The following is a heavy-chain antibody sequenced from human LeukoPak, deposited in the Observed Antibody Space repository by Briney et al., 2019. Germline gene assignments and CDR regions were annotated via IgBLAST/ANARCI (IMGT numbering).Heavy chain of an antibody. V-gene: IGHV4-34*01. D-gene: IGHD5-12*01. Sequence: SETLSLTCAVYGGSFSGYYWSWIRQPPGKGLEWIGEINHSGSTNYNPSLKSRVTISVDTSKNQFSLKLSSVTAADTAVYYCARGRRDGYNYRLGYFDYWGQGTLVTVSS. CDR2: INHSGST. CDR1: GGSFSGYY. J-gene: IGHJ4*02. CDR3: ARGRRDGYNYRLGYFDY.